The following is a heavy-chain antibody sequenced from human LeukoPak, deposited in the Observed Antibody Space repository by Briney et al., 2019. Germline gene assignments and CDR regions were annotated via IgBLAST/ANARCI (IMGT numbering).Heavy chain of an antibody. CDR3: ARGPRVNWFDP. Sequence: ASVKVSCKASGYTFTGYYMHWVRQAPGQGFEWMGWINPNSGDTNYAQKFQGRVTMTRDTSISTAYMDLRRLRSDDTAVYYCARGPRVNWFDPWSQGTLVTVSS. V-gene: IGHV1-2*02. CDR2: INPNSGDT. CDR1: GYTFTGYY. J-gene: IGHJ5*02.